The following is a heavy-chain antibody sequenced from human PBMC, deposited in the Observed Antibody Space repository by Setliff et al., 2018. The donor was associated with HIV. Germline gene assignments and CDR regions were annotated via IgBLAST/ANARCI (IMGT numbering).Heavy chain of an antibody. V-gene: IGHV4-34*01. J-gene: IGHJ6*03. CDR3: TRHAGRENQLPHTYYYYMDV. Sequence: SETLSLTCAVYGGSLSGYHWSWIRQSPEKGLEWIGEINHSGSTNYNPSLKSRVTMSVDTSKNQFSLKLSSVTAADTAVYYCTRHAGRENQLPHTYYYYMDVWGKGATVTVSS. CDR1: GGSLSGYH. CDR2: INHSGST. D-gene: IGHD2-2*01.